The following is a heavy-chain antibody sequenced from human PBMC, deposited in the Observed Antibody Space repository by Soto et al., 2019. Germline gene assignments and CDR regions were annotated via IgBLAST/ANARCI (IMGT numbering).Heavy chain of an antibody. CDR3: AKGPSSSSWYGFAHADS. V-gene: IGHV3-9*01. J-gene: IGHJ4*02. Sequence: EVQLVESGGGLAQPGWSLRLSCAASGFTFDEYAMHWVRQAPGKGLEWGSGISWNSGSIGHADSVKGRFTISRDNAKNSLYLQMNNLRTEDTALYYCAKGPSSSSWYGFAHADSWGQGTLVTVSS. D-gene: IGHD6-13*01. CDR1: GFTFDEYA. CDR2: ISWNSGSI.